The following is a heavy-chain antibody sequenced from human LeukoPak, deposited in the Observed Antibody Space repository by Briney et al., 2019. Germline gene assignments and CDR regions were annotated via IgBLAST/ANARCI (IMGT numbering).Heavy chain of an antibody. Sequence: GGSLRLSCAASGFTVSTYYMTWVRQAPGEGLECVSVINSGGSTYYADSVKGRFTVSRDNSKNTLYLQMNSLRAEDTAMYYCARGLGYCTSTTCLLPFDYWGQGTLVTVSS. D-gene: IGHD2-2*01. CDR2: INSGGST. V-gene: IGHV3-53*01. CDR1: GFTVSTYY. CDR3: ARGLGYCTSTTCLLPFDY. J-gene: IGHJ4*02.